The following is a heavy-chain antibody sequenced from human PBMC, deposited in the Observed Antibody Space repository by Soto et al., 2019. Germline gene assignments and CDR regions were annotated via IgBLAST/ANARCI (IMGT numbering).Heavy chain of an antibody. CDR3: ARDFWSGYYQPDY. CDR2: ISYDGSNK. V-gene: IGHV3-30-3*01. J-gene: IGHJ4*02. Sequence: GGSLRLSCAASGFTFSSYAMHWVRQAPGKGLEWVAVISYDGSNKYYADSVKGRFTISRDNSKNTLYLQMNSLRAEDTAVYYCARDFWSGYYQPDYWGQGTLVTVSS. D-gene: IGHD3-3*01. CDR1: GFTFSSYA.